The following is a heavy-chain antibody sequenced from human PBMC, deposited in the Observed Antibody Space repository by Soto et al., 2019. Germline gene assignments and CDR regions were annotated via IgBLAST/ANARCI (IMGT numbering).Heavy chain of an antibody. CDR1: GFTFSSYG. V-gene: IGHV3-33*01. CDR2: IWYDGSNK. J-gene: IGHJ3*02. D-gene: IGHD3-10*01. Sequence: GGSLRLSCAASGFTFSSYGMHWVRQAPGKGLEWVAVIWYDGSNKYYADSVKGRFTISRDNSKNTLYLQMNSLRAEDTAVYYCYGSGSYYVTDAFDIWGQGTMVTVSS. CDR3: YGSGSYYVTDAFDI.